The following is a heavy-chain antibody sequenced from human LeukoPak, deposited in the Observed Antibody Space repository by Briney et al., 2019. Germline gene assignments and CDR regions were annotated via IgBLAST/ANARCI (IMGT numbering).Heavy chain of an antibody. J-gene: IGHJ4*02. CDR1: GGSFSGYY. D-gene: IGHD5-18*01. CDR2: INHSGST. V-gene: IGHV4-34*01. Sequence: SETLSLTCAVYGGSFSGYYWSWIRQPPGKGLEWIGEINHSGSTNYNPSLKSRVTISVDTSKNQFSLKLSSVTAADTAMYYCAKLDTAIARYYFDYWGQGTLVTVSS. CDR3: AKLDTAIARYYFDY.